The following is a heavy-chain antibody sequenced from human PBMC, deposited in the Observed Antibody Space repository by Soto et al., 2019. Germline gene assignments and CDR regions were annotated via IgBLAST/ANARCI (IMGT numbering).Heavy chain of an antibody. CDR3: ARHTRSGWNRLSHGYYFDY. D-gene: IGHD6-19*01. V-gene: IGHV1-3*01. CDR2: INAGSGNT. Sequence: ASVKVSCKASGYTSTNYGMHWVRQAPGQRLGWMGWINAGSGNTKYSQKFQGRITITRDTSASTVYMELSSLRSEDTAVYYCARHTRSGWNRLSHGYYFDYWGQGTLVTVSS. J-gene: IGHJ4*02. CDR1: GYTSTNYG.